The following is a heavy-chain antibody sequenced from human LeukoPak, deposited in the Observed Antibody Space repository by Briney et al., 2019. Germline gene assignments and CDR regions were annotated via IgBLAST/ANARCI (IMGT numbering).Heavy chain of an antibody. J-gene: IGHJ4*02. CDR2: ISGSGGST. Sequence: GGSLRLSCAASGFTFSSYAMSWVRQAPGKGLEWVSAISGSGGSTYHADSVKGRFTISRDNSKNTLYLQMNSLRAEETAVYYCAKLGVSSWYYFDYWGQGTLVTVSS. CDR1: GFTFSSYA. CDR3: AKLGVSSWYYFDY. D-gene: IGHD6-13*01. V-gene: IGHV3-23*01.